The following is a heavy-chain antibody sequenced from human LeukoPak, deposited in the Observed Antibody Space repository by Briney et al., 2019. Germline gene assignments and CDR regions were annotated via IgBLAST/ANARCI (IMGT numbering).Heavy chain of an antibody. D-gene: IGHD3-10*01. J-gene: IGHJ4*02. CDR1: GASVTSRSYY. CDR2: VSYTGIP. Sequence: PSETLSLTCTVSGASVTSRSYYWGWIRQPPGEGLQWIGYVSYTGIPTYNSSLKSRLTISLDTSKSQFSLQLTSVTAADTAVYYCATQQWIGTFHYWGQGALVTVSS. CDR3: ATQQWIGTFHY. V-gene: IGHV4-61*01.